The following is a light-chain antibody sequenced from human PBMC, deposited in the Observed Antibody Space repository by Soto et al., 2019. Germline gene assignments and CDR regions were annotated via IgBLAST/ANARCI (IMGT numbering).Light chain of an antibody. CDR1: QSVLYSSNNKNY. V-gene: IGKV4-1*01. J-gene: IGKJ4*01. CDR3: QQYYSSPLT. CDR2: WAS. Sequence: DIVMTQSPDSLAVSLGERATINCKSSQSVLYSSNNKNYLAWYQQEPGQPPKLLIYWASTRESGVPDRFSGSGSGTDFTLTFSGLQAEDVAVYYCQQYYSSPLTFGGGTKVEIK.